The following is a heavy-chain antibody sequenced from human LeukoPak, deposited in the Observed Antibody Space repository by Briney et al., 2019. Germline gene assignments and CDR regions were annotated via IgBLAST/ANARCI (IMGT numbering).Heavy chain of an antibody. CDR2: IYRDGNT. Sequence: GGSLRLSCAASGFTVMTYYMSWVRQAPGKGLEWVSVIYRDGNTYYADSVKGRFTISRDNSKNTLYLQMNSLRAEDTALYYCARELGYYGSGTYHSWGQGTLVTVSP. CDR3: ARELGYYGSGTYHS. V-gene: IGHV3-53*01. D-gene: IGHD3-10*01. J-gene: IGHJ4*02. CDR1: GFTVMTYY.